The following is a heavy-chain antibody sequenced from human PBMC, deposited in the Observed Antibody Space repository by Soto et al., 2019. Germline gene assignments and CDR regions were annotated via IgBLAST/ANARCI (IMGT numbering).Heavy chain of an antibody. Sequence: GGSLRLSCAASGFTFSSYGMHWVRQAPGKGLEWVAVISYDGSNKYYADSVKGRFTISRDNSKNTLYLQMNSLRAEDTAVYYCAKGWGLYSNYVGYYFDYWGQGTLVTVSS. CDR1: GFTFSSYG. D-gene: IGHD4-4*01. CDR3: AKGWGLYSNYVGYYFDY. V-gene: IGHV3-30*18. CDR2: ISYDGSNK. J-gene: IGHJ4*02.